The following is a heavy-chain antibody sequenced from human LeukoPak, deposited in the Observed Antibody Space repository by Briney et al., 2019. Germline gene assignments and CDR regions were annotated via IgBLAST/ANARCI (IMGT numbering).Heavy chain of an antibody. J-gene: IGHJ3*02. Sequence: GGSLRLSCAASGFTFSSYGMHWVRQAPGKGLEWVAVISYDGSNKYYADSVKGRFTISRDNSKNTLCLQMNSLRAEDTAVYYCAKDAEQWLVRGAFDIWGQGTMVTVSS. V-gene: IGHV3-30*18. CDR2: ISYDGSNK. CDR3: AKDAEQWLVRGAFDI. CDR1: GFTFSSYG. D-gene: IGHD6-19*01.